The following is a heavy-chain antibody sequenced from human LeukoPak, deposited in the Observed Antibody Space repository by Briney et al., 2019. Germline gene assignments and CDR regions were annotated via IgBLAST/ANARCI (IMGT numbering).Heavy chain of an antibody. CDR3: ARDSGYGFEYYFDY. J-gene: IGHJ4*02. D-gene: IGHD5-12*01. V-gene: IGHV3-48*03. Sequence: GGSLRLSCAASGFTFSRYEMNCVRQAPGKGLEWVSYISSSGSTIYYADSVKGRFTISRDNAKNSLYLQMNSLRAEDTAVYYCARDSGYGFEYYFDYWGQGTLVTVSS. CDR1: GFTFSRYE. CDR2: ISSSGSTI.